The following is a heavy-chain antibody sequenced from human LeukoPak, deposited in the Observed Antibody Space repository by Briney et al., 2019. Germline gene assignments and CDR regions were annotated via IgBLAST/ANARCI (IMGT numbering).Heavy chain of an antibody. Sequence: PGGSLRLSCAASGFTFSSYGMHWVRQAPGKGREWLAFIRYDGSNKYYADSVKGRFTISRDNSKNTLYLQMNSLRAEDTAVYYCAKASGDIVVVPAAIGAFDIWGQGTMVTVSS. CDR3: AKASGDIVVVPAAIGAFDI. CDR1: GFTFSSYG. V-gene: IGHV3-30*02. D-gene: IGHD2-2*01. J-gene: IGHJ3*02. CDR2: IRYDGSNK.